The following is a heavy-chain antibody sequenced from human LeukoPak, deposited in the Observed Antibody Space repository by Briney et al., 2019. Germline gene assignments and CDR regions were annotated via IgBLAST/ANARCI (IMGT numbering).Heavy chain of an antibody. CDR1: GGSISSYY. CDR2: IYYSGST. Sequence: PSETLSLTCTVSGGSISSYYWSWIRQPPGKGLEWIGYIYYSGSTNYNPSLKSRVTISVDTSKNQFSLKLSSVTAADTAVYYCARVDLYDSSGYHFDYWGQGTLVTVSS. V-gene: IGHV4-59*01. J-gene: IGHJ4*02. CDR3: ARVDLYDSSGYHFDY. D-gene: IGHD3-22*01.